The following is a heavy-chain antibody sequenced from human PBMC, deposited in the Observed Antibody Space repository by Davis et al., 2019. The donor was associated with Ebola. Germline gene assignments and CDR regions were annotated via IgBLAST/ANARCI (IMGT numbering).Heavy chain of an antibody. CDR1: GFMFSSYG. V-gene: IGHV3-23*01. J-gene: IGHJ6*03. CDR2: ITGGGDYT. Sequence: PGGSLRLSCAVSGFMFSSYGMGWVRQAPGKGLEWVSSITGGGDYTYYADSVRGRFSISRDNSKNTLYLTMNSLRVDDTAIYYCAKGGFLEDYLDVWGKGTTVTVSS. D-gene: IGHD3-3*01. CDR3: AKGGFLEDYLDV.